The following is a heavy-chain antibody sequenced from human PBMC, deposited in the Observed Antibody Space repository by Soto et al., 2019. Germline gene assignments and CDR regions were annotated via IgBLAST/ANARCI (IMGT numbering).Heavy chain of an antibody. D-gene: IGHD3-16*02. CDR1: GGSISSSSYY. CDR3: ARHPVIMITFGGVIGGWFDP. Sequence: SETLSLTCTVSGGSISSSSYYWGWIRQPPGKGLEWIGSIYYSGSTYYNPSLKSRVTISVDTSKNQFSLKLSSVTAADTAVYYCARHPVIMITFGGVIGGWFDPWGQGTLVTVSS. J-gene: IGHJ5*02. V-gene: IGHV4-39*01. CDR2: IYYSGST.